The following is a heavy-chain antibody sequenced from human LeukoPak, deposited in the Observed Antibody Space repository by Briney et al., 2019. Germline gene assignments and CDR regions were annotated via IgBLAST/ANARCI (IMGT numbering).Heavy chain of an antibody. J-gene: IGHJ4*02. D-gene: IGHD6-19*01. Sequence: GGSLRLSCAASGFTFTNYWMSWVRQAPGKGLELVANIKQDRSEKYYVDSVKGRFTISRDNAKNSLYLQMNSLRAEDTAVYYCARSVVRSSGWYNYWGQGTLVTVSS. CDR3: ARSVVRSSGWYNY. V-gene: IGHV3-7*01. CDR1: GFTFTNYW. CDR2: IKQDRSEK.